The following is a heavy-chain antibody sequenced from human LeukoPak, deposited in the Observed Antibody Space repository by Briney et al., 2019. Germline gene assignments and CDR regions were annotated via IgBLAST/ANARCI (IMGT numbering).Heavy chain of an antibody. J-gene: IGHJ4*02. CDR1: GGSISSGDYY. D-gene: IGHD3-3*02. CDR2: IYYSGST. CDR3: ARGGVAGIFTFDY. V-gene: IGHV4-30-4*01. Sequence: SETLSLTCTVSGGSISSGDYYWSWIRQPPGKGLEWIGYIYYSGSTYYNPSLKSRVTISVDTSKNQFSLKLSSVTAADTAVYYCARGGVAGIFTFDYWGQGTLVTVSS.